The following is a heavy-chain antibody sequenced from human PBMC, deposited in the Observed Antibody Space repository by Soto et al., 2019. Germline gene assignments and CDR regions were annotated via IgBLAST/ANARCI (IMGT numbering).Heavy chain of an antibody. J-gene: IGHJ5*02. V-gene: IGHV4-59*01. Sequence: SETLSLTCTVSGGSISSYYWGWIRQPPGKGLEWIGYIYYSGSTNYNPSLKSRVTISVDTSKNQFSLKLSSVTAADTAVYYCARRYCSSTSGYEGRLDPCGQGTLVTVSS. CDR1: GGSISSYY. CDR2: IYYSGST. D-gene: IGHD2-2*01. CDR3: ARRYCSSTSGYEGRLDP.